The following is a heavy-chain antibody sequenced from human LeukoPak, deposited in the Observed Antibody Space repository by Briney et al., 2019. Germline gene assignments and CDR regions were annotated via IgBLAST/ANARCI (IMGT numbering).Heavy chain of an antibody. J-gene: IGHJ4*02. CDR2: IKEDGSEK. CDR1: GFTFSSYW. V-gene: IGHV3-7*03. Sequence: GGSLRLSGVASGFTFSSYWMSWVCQAPGKGLEWVANIKEDGSEKYYVDSVKGRFTISRDNAKNSLYLQMNSLRAEDTAVYYCARDSRYYDILTVKYYFDYWGQGTLVTVSS. CDR3: ARDSRYYDILTVKYYFDY. D-gene: IGHD3-9*01.